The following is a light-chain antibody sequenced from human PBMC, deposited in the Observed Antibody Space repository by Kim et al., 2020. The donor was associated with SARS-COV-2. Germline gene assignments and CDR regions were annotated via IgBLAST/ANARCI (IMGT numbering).Light chain of an antibody. CDR2: GAS. V-gene: IGKV1-5*01. CDR1: QPITRW. Sequence: ASVGDRVTITCRASQPITRWLAWYRQKLGKAPELLIYGASILQSGVPSRFSGSGSGTEFTLTINGLQPDDFATYYCQQYNLYPLTCGGGTKVDIK. J-gene: IGKJ4*01. CDR3: QQYNLYPLT.